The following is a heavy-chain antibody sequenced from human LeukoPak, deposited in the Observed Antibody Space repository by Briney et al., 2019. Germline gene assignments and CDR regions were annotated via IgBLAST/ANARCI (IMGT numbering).Heavy chain of an antibody. Sequence: GGSLRLSCAVSGFTFSNYDMHWVRQAPGKGLEWVTFTQYDGTIKYYADSVKGRFTISRDNAKNSLYLQMNSLRAEDTALYYCAKVLADYYDSSGYVGAFDIWGQGTMVTVSS. J-gene: IGHJ3*02. D-gene: IGHD3-22*01. CDR3: AKVLADYYDSSGYVGAFDI. V-gene: IGHV3-30*02. CDR1: GFTFSNYD. CDR2: TQYDGTIK.